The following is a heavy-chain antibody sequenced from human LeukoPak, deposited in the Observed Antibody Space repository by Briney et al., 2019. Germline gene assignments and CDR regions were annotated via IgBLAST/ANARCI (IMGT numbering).Heavy chain of an antibody. Sequence: GGSLRLSCAGSGFTFSRHWMYWVRQAPGKGLEWVSAISGSGGSTYYADSVKGRFTISRDNSKNTLYLQMNSLRAEDTAVYYCAKRVAAAGNYYYYGMDVWGQGTTVTVSS. V-gene: IGHV3-23*01. J-gene: IGHJ6*02. D-gene: IGHD6-13*01. CDR2: ISGSGGST. CDR3: AKRVAAAGNYYYYGMDV. CDR1: GFTFSRHW.